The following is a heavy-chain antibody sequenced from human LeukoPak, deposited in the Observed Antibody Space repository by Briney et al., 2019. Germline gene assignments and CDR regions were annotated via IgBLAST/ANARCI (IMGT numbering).Heavy chain of an antibody. CDR2: ISDTGGRT. V-gene: IGHV3-23*01. D-gene: IGHD3-22*01. CDR3: AKRGVVIRVILVGFHKEAYYFDS. Sequence: GGSLRLSCAVSGITLSNYGMTWVRQALGKGLEWVAGISDTGGRTNYADSVKGRFTISRDNPKNTLYLQMNSLRAEDTAVYFCAKRGVVIRVILVGFHKEAYYFDSWGQGALVTVSS. CDR1: GITLSNYG. J-gene: IGHJ4*02.